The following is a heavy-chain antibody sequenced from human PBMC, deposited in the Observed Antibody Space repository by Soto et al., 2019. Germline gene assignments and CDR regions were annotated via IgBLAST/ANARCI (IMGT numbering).Heavy chain of an antibody. CDR1: GGIFSTYA. CDR2: IIPIFGTP. V-gene: IGHV1-69*01. CDR3: ARDRDDYGSGNYYTRIDF. D-gene: IGHD3-10*01. J-gene: IGHJ4*02. Sequence: QVQLVQSGAEVKKPGSSVKVSCKASGGIFSTYAISWLRRAPGQGLEWMGGIIPIFGTPNYAQRFQGRVTITADEPTSTANRERSRLSSEDTAVYYFARDRDDYGSGNYYTRIDFWGQGTLVTVSS.